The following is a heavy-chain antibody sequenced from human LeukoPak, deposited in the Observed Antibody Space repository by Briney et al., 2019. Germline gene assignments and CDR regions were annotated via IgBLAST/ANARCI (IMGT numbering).Heavy chain of an antibody. CDR1: GGSISSYY. D-gene: IGHD3-22*01. CDR2: IYYSGST. V-gene: IGHV4-59*08. J-gene: IGHJ3*02. Sequence: SETLSLTCTVSGGSISSYYWSWIRQPPGKGLEWIGYIYYSGSTNYNPSLKSRVTISVDTSKNQFSLKLSSVTAADTAVYYCARHDYYDSSGYSATDAFDIWGQGTMVTVSS. CDR3: ARHDYYDSSGYSATDAFDI.